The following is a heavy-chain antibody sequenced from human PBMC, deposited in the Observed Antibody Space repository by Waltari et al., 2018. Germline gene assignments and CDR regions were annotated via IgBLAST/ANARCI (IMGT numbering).Heavy chain of an antibody. D-gene: IGHD3-10*01. CDR2: FKGSGVRT. J-gene: IGHJ6*02. CDR3: AKGPYFGSGVGMDV. CDR1: GFTFSTDG. Sequence: EAQLLESGGDLVQPGGSLRLSCAASGFTFSTDGRSWVRQAPGKGLEWVAGFKGSGVRTSYAESVQGRFTISRDNSKNTLYLQMNSLRTEDTAVYYCAKGPYFGSGVGMDVWGQGTTVSVSS. V-gene: IGHV3-23*01.